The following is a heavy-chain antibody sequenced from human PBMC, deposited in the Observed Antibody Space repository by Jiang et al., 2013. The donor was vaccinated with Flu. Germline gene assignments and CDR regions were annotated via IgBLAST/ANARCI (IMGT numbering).Heavy chain of an antibody. CDR3: AREWPGDCSGGSCHHYGMGV. V-gene: IGHV1-46*01. CDR1: GYTFTSYY. J-gene: IGHJ6*02. CDR2: INPSGGST. D-gene: IGHD2-15*01. Sequence: SGAEVKKPGASVKVSCRASGYTFTSYYMHWVRQAPGQGLEWMGIINPSGGSTSYAQKFQGRVTMTRDTSTSTVYMELSSLRSEDTAVYYCAREWPGDCSGGSCHHYGMGVVGPRDHGHRLL.